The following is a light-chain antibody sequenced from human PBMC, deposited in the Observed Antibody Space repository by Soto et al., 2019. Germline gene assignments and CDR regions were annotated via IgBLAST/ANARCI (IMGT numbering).Light chain of an antibody. CDR1: QIISSW. Sequence: DIQMTHAPSTLSASVLYRVTITFRASQIISSWLAWYQQKPGKAPKLLIYDASSLESGVPSRFSGSGSGTEFTLTISSLQPDDFATYYCQQYNSYSTFGHGTRWIS. CDR2: DAS. J-gene: IGKJ1*01. CDR3: QQYNSYST. V-gene: IGKV1-5*01.